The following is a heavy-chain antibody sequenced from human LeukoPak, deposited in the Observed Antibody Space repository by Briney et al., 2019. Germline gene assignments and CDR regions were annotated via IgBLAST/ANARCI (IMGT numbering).Heavy chain of an antibody. V-gene: IGHV4-39*07. CDR1: GGSISTSSYY. J-gene: IGHJ3*01. Sequence: SETLSLTCTVSGGSISTSSYYWGWIRQPPGKGLECIGNIYYSGSTYYNPSVEGRVTISIDKSRNHFSLMLTSVAAADTALYYCARGMWFDTLFSAFDVWGQGTMVSVSS. CDR3: ARGMWFDTLFSAFDV. D-gene: IGHD3-10*01. CDR2: IYYSGST.